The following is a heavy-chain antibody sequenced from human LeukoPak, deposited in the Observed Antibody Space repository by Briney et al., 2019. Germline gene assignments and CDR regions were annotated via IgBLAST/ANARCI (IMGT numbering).Heavy chain of an antibody. V-gene: IGHV3-74*01. CDR2: INPDGDYS. J-gene: IGHJ4*01. CDR3: ARSLGD. D-gene: IGHD3-16*01. Sequence: GGSLRLSCAASGFNFRKYWMQWVRHVPGKGLVWVSEINPDGDYSGHSNSVRGRFTISRDNAKNTLYLQMTSLSAEGTAVYYCARSLGDWGQGTLVSVSS. CDR1: GFNFRKYW.